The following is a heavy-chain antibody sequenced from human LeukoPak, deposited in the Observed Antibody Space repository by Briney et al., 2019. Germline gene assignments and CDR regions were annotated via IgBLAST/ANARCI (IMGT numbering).Heavy chain of an antibody. V-gene: IGHV3-30*02. CDR3: AKDPRRGRTPVGPDY. J-gene: IGHJ4*02. CDR2: IRYDGRDK. CDR1: GFTFSSYE. D-gene: IGHD1-26*01. Sequence: GGSLRLSCAASGFTFSSYEMNWVRQAPGKGLEWVTFIRYDGRDKYYADSVKGRFTISRDNSKNTAFLQMNSLRAEDTAVYYCAKDPRRGRTPVGPDYWGQGTLVTVSS.